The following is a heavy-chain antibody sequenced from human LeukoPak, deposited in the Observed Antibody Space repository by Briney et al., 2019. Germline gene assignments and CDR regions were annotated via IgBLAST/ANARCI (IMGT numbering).Heavy chain of an antibody. CDR2: FYWDDDK. V-gene: IGHV2-5*02. Sequence: SGPTLVNPTQTLTLTCTFSGFSLSTTGVGVGWIRQPPGKALEWLALFYWDDDKRYSPSLKNRLTITKDTSKNQVVLTMTNMDPVDTATYYCAHIQVTMVTADVLDNWGQGTMVTVSS. CDR3: AHIQVTMVTADVLDN. J-gene: IGHJ3*02. CDR1: GFSLSTTGVG. D-gene: IGHD4-17*01.